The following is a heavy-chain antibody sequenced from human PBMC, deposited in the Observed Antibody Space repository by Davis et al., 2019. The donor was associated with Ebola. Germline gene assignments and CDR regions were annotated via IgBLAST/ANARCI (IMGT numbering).Heavy chain of an antibody. D-gene: IGHD6-6*01. V-gene: IGHV3-73*01. CDR3: TSSYASSSGDY. CDR1: GFTFSGSA. Sequence: GGSLRLSCAASGFTFSGSAMHWVRQASGKGLEWVGRIRSKANSYATAYAALVKGRFTISRDDSKNTAYLQMNSLKTEDTAVYYCTSSYASSSGDYWGQGTLVTVSS. J-gene: IGHJ4*02. CDR2: IRSKANSYAT.